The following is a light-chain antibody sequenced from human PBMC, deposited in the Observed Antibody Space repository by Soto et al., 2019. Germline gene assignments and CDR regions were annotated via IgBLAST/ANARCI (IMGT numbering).Light chain of an antibody. V-gene: IGKV3-20*01. Sequence: EVVLTQSPGTLSLSPGERATLSCRASPSVSGSNLAWYQQKPGQAPRLVIYGACSRATGIPDRFSASGSGTEFTLTISSLQPEDFAVYYCQQYTQWPITFGQGTRLEIK. CDR1: PSVSGSN. J-gene: IGKJ5*01. CDR3: QQYTQWPIT. CDR2: GAC.